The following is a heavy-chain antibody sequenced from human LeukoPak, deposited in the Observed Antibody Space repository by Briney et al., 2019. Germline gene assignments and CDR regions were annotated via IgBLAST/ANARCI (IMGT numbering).Heavy chain of an antibody. V-gene: IGHV1-69*04. Sequence: SVKVSCKASGGTFSSYAISWVRQAPGQGLEWMGRIIPILGIANYAQKFQGRVTITADKSTSTAYMELSSLRSEDTAVYYCASLVRCGGDCYSDYWGQGTLVTVSS. CDR1: GGTFSSYA. J-gene: IGHJ4*02. CDR2: IIPILGIA. D-gene: IGHD2-21*02. CDR3: ASLVRCGGDCYSDY.